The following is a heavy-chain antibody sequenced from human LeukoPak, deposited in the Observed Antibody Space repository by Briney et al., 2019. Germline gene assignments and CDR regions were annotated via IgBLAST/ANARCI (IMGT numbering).Heavy chain of an antibody. CDR2: ITSSGNTI. V-gene: IGHV3-48*03. CDR1: GFTFSSYE. D-gene: IGHD4-17*01. CDR3: ARLTTMTTTGGPFDY. J-gene: IGHJ4*02. Sequence: GSLRLSCAASGFTFSSYEMNWVRQAPGKGLECVSYITSSGNTIYYADSVKGRFTISRDNAKNSLYLQMNSLRAEDTAVYYCARLTTMTTTGGPFDYWGQGTLVTVSS.